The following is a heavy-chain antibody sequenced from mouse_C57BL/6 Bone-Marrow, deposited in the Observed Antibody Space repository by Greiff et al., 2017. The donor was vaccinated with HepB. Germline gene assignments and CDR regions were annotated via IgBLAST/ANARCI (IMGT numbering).Heavy chain of an antibody. CDR3: ARDGYFYAMDY. Sequence: VQLQQPGAELVKPGASVKLSCKASGYTFTSYWMHWVKQRPGRGLEWLGRIDPNSGGTKYNEKFKSKATLTVDKPSSTAYMQLSSLTSEDSAVYYCARDGYFYAMDYWGQGTSVTVSS. V-gene: IGHV1-72*01. CDR2: IDPNSGGT. J-gene: IGHJ4*01. CDR1: GYTFTSYW. D-gene: IGHD2-3*01.